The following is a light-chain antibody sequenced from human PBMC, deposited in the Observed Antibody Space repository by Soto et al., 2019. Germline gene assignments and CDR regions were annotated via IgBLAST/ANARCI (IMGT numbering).Light chain of an antibody. V-gene: IGKV1-5*01. CDR1: QSISSW. J-gene: IGKJ4*01. Sequence: DIQMTQSPSTLYASVGDRVTITCRASQSISSWLAWYQQKPGKAPKLLIYDASSLESGVPSRFSGSGSGTEFTLTISSLQPDDSATYYCQQYNSYPLTFGGGTKVEIK. CDR2: DAS. CDR3: QQYNSYPLT.